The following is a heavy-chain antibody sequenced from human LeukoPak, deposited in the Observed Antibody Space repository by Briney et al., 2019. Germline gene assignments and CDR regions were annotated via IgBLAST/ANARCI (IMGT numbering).Heavy chain of an antibody. Sequence: SVKVSCKASGFTFTNSAMQWVRQARGQRLEWIGWIVVGSGSTNYAQKFQGRVTITADKSTSTAYMELSSLRSEDTAVYYCARVSSHNYDILTGYYIRRGYYFDYWGQGTLVTVSS. CDR3: ARVSSHNYDILTGYYIRRGYYFDY. V-gene: IGHV1-58*02. CDR1: GFTFTNSA. J-gene: IGHJ4*02. D-gene: IGHD3-9*01. CDR2: IVVGSGST.